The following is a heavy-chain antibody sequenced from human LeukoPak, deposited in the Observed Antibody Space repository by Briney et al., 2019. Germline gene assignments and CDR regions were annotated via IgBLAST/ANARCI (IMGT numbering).Heavy chain of an antibody. CDR1: GFTFDDYA. CDR2: ISWNSGSI. J-gene: IGHJ4*02. Sequence: GRSLRLSCAASGFTFDDYAMHWVRQAPGKGLEWVSGISWNSGSIGYADSVKGRFTISRDNAKNSLYLQMNSLRAEDTALYYCAKGIGSYLDIQGYYFDYWGQGTLVTVSS. V-gene: IGHV3-9*01. D-gene: IGHD1-26*01. CDR3: AKGIGSYLDIQGYYFDY.